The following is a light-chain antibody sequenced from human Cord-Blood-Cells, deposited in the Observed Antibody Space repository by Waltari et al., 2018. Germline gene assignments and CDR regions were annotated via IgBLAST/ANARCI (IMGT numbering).Light chain of an antibody. J-gene: IGLJ2*01. CDR3: SSYTSSSTLV. CDR2: DVS. V-gene: IGLV2-14*01. Sequence: QPALPQPASVSGSPGQSITISCTGTSSAFGGYNYVSWYQQHPGKAPKLMIYDVSKRPSGVSNLFSGSKSVNTASLTISGLQAEDEADYYCSSYTSSSTLVFGGGTKLTVL. CDR1: SSAFGGYNY.